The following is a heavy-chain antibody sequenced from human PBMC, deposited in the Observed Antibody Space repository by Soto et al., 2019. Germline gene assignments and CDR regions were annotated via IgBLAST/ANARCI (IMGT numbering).Heavy chain of an antibody. J-gene: IGHJ6*02. CDR1: GFTFSGYG. CDR3: ARDGYCSSTSCYTNYYYYGMDV. Sequence: PGGSLRLSCVASGFTFSGYGMHWVRQAPGKGLEWVAVISYDGSNKYYADSVKGRFTISRDNSKNTLYLQMNSLRAEDTAVYYCARDGYCSSTSCYTNYYYYGMDVWGQGTTVTVSS. V-gene: IGHV3-30*03. CDR2: ISYDGSNK. D-gene: IGHD2-2*02.